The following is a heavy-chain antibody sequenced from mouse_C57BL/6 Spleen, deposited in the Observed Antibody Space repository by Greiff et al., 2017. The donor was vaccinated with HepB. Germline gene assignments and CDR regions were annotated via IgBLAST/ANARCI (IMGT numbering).Heavy chain of an antibody. CDR2: ISGGGGNT. CDR1: GFTFSSYT. D-gene: IGHD2-14*01. Sequence: EVHLVESGGGLVKPGGSLKLSCAASGFTFSSYTMSWVRQTPEKRLEWVATISGGGGNTYYPDSVKGRFTISRDNAKNTLYLQMSSLRSEDTALYYCAGQGYDGFAYWGKGTLVTVSA. J-gene: IGHJ3*01. V-gene: IGHV5-9*01. CDR3: AGQGYDGFAY.